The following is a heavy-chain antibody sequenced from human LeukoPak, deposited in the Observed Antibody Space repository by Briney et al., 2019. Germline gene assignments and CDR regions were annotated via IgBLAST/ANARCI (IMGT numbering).Heavy chain of an antibody. CDR3: ARAYYYVSGSYGLDY. D-gene: IGHD3-10*01. CDR1: GGSISSYY. Sequence: SETLSLTCTVSGGSISSYYWSWIRQPPGKGLEWIGYIYSSGSTNYNPSLKSRLTISVDASKNQFSLKLTSVTAADTAVYYCARAYYYVSGSYGLDYWGQGTLVTVSS. J-gene: IGHJ4*02. V-gene: IGHV4-59*01. CDR2: IYSSGST.